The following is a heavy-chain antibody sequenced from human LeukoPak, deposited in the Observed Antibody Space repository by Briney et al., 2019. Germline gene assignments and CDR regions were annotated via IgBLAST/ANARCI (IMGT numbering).Heavy chain of an antibody. Sequence: GGSLRLSCAASGFAFSDYYMSWIRQAPGKGLEWVSYISSSGSTIYYADSVKGRFTISRDNAKNSLYLQMNSLRAEDTAVYYCARVGPAAIGYYYYMDVWGKGTTVTVSS. CDR2: ISSSGSTI. J-gene: IGHJ6*03. CDR3: ARVGPAAIGYYYYMDV. D-gene: IGHD2-2*01. CDR1: GFAFSDYY. V-gene: IGHV3-11*01.